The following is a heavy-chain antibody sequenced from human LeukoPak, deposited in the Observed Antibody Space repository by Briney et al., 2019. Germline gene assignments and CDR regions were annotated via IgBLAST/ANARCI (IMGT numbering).Heavy chain of an antibody. CDR2: IYFSGST. CDR3: ARDQGDGYSFDL. CDR1: GGSISSSY. Sequence: SETLSLTCTVPGGSISSSYWSWIRQPPGKGLGWIGYIYFSGSTNYNPSLKSRVTISVDTSKNQSSLKLSSVTAADTAVYYCARDQGDGYSFDLWGRGTLVTVSS. J-gene: IGHJ2*01. V-gene: IGHV4-59*01. D-gene: IGHD5-24*01.